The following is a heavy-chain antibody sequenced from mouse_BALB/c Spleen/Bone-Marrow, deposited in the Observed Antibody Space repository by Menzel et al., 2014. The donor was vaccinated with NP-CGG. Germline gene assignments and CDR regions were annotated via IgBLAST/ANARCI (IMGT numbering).Heavy chain of an antibody. CDR3: AREWGIRSXXXXXXXXXX. J-gene: IGHJ2*01. CDR1: GYTFTNYW. Sequence: QVQLQQSGAELAKPGASVKMSCKASGYTFTNYWMHWVKQRPGQGLEWIGYINPSTGYTEYNQKFKDKATLTADKSSTTAYMQLSSLTSKDSAVYYCAREWGIRSXXXXXXXXXXXGQGTTLTXSS. CDR2: INPSTGYT. V-gene: IGHV1-7*01.